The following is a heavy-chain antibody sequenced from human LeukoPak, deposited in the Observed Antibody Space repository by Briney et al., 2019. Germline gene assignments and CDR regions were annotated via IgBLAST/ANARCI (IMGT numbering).Heavy chain of an antibody. CDR2: ISTDGRSS. J-gene: IGHJ6*02. CDR3: ASYLTSIPSGMDV. V-gene: IGHV3-74*01. Sequence: GGSLRLSCAASGFTFSRYWMHWLRQGPGKGLVWVSRISTDGRSSTYADSVKGRFTISRDNGKNTLYLQMNSLRAEDTAVYYCASYLTSIPSGMDVWGQGTTVTVSS. CDR1: GFTFSRYW. D-gene: IGHD2/OR15-2a*01.